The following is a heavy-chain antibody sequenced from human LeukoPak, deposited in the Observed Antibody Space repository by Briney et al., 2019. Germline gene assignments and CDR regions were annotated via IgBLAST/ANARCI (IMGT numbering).Heavy chain of an antibody. CDR1: GGSVSSGSYY. D-gene: IGHD2-15*01. CDR3: ARVDIVVVVAATLGAFDI. J-gene: IGHJ3*02. CDR2: IYYSGST. V-gene: IGHV4-61*01. Sequence: SETLSLTCTVSGGSVSSGSYYWSWIRQPPGKGLEWLGYIYYSGSTNYNPSLKSRVTISVDTSKNQFSLKLSSVTAADTAVYYCARVDIVVVVAATLGAFDIWGQGTMVTVSS.